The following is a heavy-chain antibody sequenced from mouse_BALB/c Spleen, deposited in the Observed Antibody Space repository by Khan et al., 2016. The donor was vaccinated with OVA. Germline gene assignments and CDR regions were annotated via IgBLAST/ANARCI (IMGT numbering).Heavy chain of an antibody. Sequence: EVQLQESGPGLVKPSQSLSLTCTVTGYSITSDYAWNWIRQFPGNIVEWMGYIRYSGRTSYNPSLKSRTTITRDTSKNQFFLQLNYVTTEDSATYYCARSGTITTGVAADFDYWGQGTTLTVSS. D-gene: IGHD1-1*01. CDR3: ARSGTITTGVAADFDY. CDR1: GYSITSDYA. V-gene: IGHV3-2*02. J-gene: IGHJ2*01. CDR2: IRYSGRT.